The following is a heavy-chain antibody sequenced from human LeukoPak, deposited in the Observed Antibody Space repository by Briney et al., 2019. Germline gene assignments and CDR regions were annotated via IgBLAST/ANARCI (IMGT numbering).Heavy chain of an antibody. CDR2: ISYDGSNK. CDR1: GFTFSSYA. J-gene: IGHJ4*02. CDR3: AKQGGYQYYDFWSGYYYYFDY. Sequence: GGSLRLSCAASGFTFSSYAMHWVRQAPGKGLEWVAGISYDGSNKYYADSVKGRFTISRDNSKNTLYLQMNSLRAEDTAVYYCAKQGGYQYYDFWSGYYYYFDYWGQGTLVTVSS. V-gene: IGHV3-30-3*02. D-gene: IGHD3-3*01.